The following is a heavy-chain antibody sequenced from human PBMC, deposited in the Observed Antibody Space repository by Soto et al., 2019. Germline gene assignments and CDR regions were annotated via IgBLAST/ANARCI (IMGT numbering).Heavy chain of an antibody. D-gene: IGHD3-22*01. CDR2: ISSSGSTI. Sequence: EVQLVESGGGLVQPGGSLRLSCAASGFTFSSYEMNWVRQAPGKGLEWVSYISSSGSTIYYADSVKGRFTISRDNAKNSLYLQMNSLRAEDTAVDYCARSAKNYDSHWGQGTLVTVYS. J-gene: IGHJ4*02. CDR3: ARSAKNYDSH. V-gene: IGHV3-48*03. CDR1: GFTFSSYE.